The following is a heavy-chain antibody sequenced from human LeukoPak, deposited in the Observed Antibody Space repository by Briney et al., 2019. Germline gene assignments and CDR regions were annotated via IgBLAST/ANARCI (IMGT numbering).Heavy chain of an antibody. J-gene: IGHJ4*02. Sequence: PGGSLRLSCAASGFTFSDSAIHWVRQAFGKGLEWVGRVRSKPNNYATVYAASVKGRFTISRDNSKNTVYLQMNSLRAEDTAVYYCVRDPYEAYWGQGTLATVSS. CDR1: GFTFSDSA. CDR3: VRDPYEAY. CDR2: VRSKPNNYAT. D-gene: IGHD5-12*01. V-gene: IGHV3-73*01.